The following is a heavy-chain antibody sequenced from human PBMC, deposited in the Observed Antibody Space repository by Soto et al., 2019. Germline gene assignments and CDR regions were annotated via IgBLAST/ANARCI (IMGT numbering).Heavy chain of an antibody. J-gene: IGHJ5*02. D-gene: IGHD2-8*01. V-gene: IGHV3-21*01. CDR2: ISSSSSYI. Sequence: PGGSLRLSCAASGFTFSSYSMNWVRQAPGKGLEWVSSISSSSSYIYYADSVKGRFTISRDNAKNSLYLQMNSLRAEDTAVYYCARDLRAPNGPINWFDPWGQGTLVTVSS. CDR3: ARDLRAPNGPINWFDP. CDR1: GFTFSSYS.